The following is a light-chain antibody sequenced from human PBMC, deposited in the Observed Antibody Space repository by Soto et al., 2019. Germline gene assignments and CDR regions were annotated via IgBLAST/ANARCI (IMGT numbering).Light chain of an antibody. CDR3: CSYASDSTYV. J-gene: IGLJ1*01. Sequence: QPVLTQPASVSGSPGQSITISCTGTSSDVGNYNLVSWYQQHPGKAPKLMIYEGSRRPSGVSNRFSGSKSGNTASLTISGLQAEDEADYYCCSYASDSTYVFGGGTKLTVL. CDR2: EGS. CDR1: SSDVGNYNL. V-gene: IGLV2-23*01.